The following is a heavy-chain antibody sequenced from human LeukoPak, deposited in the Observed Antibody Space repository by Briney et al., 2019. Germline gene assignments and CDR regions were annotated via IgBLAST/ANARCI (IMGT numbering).Heavy chain of an antibody. CDR1: GFTFSSYA. J-gene: IGHJ4*02. Sequence: GGSLRLSCAASGFTFSSYAMHWVRQAPGKGLEYVSAISSNGGSTYYANSVKGRFTISRDNSKNTLYLQMGSLRAEDMAVYYCARAPSRGYSYGPLFDYWGQGTLVTVSS. CDR2: ISSNGGST. D-gene: IGHD5-18*01. CDR3: ARAPSRGYSYGPLFDY. V-gene: IGHV3-64*01.